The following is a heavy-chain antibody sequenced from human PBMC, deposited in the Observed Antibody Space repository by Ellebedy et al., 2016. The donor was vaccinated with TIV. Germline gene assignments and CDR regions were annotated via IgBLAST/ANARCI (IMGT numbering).Heavy chain of an antibody. D-gene: IGHD4-17*01. CDR3: ASYGDPVYYFDY. CDR2: IIPISGTT. J-gene: IGHJ4*02. CDR1: GAPFTSYS. V-gene: IGHV1-69*06. Sequence: SVKVSCXASGAPFTSYSISWVRQAPGQGLEWMGGIIPISGTTTYAQNFQGRVTITADKFTSTAYMELTSLRSEDTAVYYCASYGDPVYYFDYWGQGTLVTVSS.